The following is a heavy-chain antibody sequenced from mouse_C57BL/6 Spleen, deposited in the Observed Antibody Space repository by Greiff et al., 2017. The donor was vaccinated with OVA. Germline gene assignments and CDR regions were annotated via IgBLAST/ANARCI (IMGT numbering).Heavy chain of an antibody. CDR1: GYSITSGYD. J-gene: IGHJ4*01. D-gene: IGHD2-5*01. Sequence: VQLKESGPGMVKPSQSLSLTCTVTGYSITSGYDWHWIRHFPGNKLEWMGYISYSGSTNYNPSLKSRISITHDTSKNHFFLKLNSVTTEDTATYYCARTHYSNYGAMDYWGQGTSVTVSS. V-gene: IGHV3-1*01. CDR3: ARTHYSNYGAMDY. CDR2: ISYSGST.